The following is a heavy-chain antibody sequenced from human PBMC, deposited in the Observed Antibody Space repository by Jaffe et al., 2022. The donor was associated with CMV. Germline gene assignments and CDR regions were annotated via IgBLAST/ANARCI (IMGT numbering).Heavy chain of an antibody. CDR2: IYYSGST. CDR1: GGSISSYY. V-gene: IGHV4-59*01. Sequence: QVQLQESGPGLVKPSETLSLTCTVSGGSISSYYWSWIRQPPGKGLEWIGYIYYSGSTNYNPSLKSRVTISVDTSKNQFSLKLSSVTAADTAVYYCASSPESATPNNWFDPWGQGTLVTVSS. D-gene: IGHD5-12*01. CDR3: ASSPESATPNNWFDP. J-gene: IGHJ5*02.